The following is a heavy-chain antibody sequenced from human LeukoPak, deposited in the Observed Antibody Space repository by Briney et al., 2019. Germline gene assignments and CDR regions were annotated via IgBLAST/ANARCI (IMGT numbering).Heavy chain of an antibody. V-gene: IGHV3-9*01. CDR3: ACIAVDYGMDV. J-gene: IGHJ6*02. Sequence: PGRSLRLSCAASGFTFDDYAMHWVRQAPGKGLEWASGISWNSGSIGYADSVKGRFTISRDNAKNSLYLQMNSLRAEDTALYYCACIAVDYGMDVWGQGTTVTVSS. CDR2: ISWNSGSI. D-gene: IGHD6-19*01. CDR1: GFTFDDYA.